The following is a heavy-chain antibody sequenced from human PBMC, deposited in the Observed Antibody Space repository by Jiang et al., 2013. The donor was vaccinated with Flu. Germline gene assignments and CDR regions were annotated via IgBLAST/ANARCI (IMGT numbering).Heavy chain of an antibody. CDR2: IFPGDSGT. V-gene: IGHV5-51*01. CDR1: GYTFTSYW. D-gene: IGHD3-10*02. J-gene: IGHJ5*02. Sequence: VQLVESGAEVKKPGESLKMSCKGSGYTFTSYWIGWVRQMPGKGLEWMGMIFPGDSGTRYSPSFQGQVTMSADKSISTAYLQWSSLKASDTAIYYCARRSGYGSSYMLDWFDPWGQGTLVTVS. CDR3: ARRSGYGSSYMLDWFDP.